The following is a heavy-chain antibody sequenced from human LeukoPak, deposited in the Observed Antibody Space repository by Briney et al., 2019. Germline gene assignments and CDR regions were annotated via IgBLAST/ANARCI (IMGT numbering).Heavy chain of an antibody. CDR1: GFTVITYN. V-gene: IGHV3-48*02. CDR3: VRDILEGFFDS. CDR2: FSSSGSVI. Sequence: GGSLRLSCAPSGFTVITYNMNWVRHAPGEGLEWVSYFSSSGSVIFYSDSVKGRFHISRENAENSLYLQMKSLRDGEWSVLYCVRDILEGFFDSWGQGTLVTLSS. J-gene: IGHJ4*02. D-gene: IGHD1-1*01.